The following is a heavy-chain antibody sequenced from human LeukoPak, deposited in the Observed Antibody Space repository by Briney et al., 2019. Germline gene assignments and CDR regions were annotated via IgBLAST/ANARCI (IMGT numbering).Heavy chain of an antibody. CDR3: ARARGGKRGDY. J-gene: IGHJ4*02. CDR1: GGSFSGYY. CDR2: INHSGST. V-gene: IGHV4-34*01. D-gene: IGHD2-15*01. Sequence: SETLSLTCAVYGGSFSGYYWSWIRQPPGEGLEWIGEINHSGSTNYNPSLKSRVTISVDTSKNQFSLKLSSVTAADTAVYYCARARGGKRGDYWGQGTLVTVSS.